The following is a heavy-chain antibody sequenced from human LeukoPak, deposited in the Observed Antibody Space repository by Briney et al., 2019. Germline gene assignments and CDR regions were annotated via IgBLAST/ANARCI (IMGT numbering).Heavy chain of an antibody. D-gene: IGHD2/OR15-2a*01. CDR3: ARDYGANIAFDI. Sequence: ASVKVSYKASGGTFSSYAISWVRQAPGQGLEWMGGIIPIFGTANYAQKFQGRVTITADKSTSTAYMELSSLRSEDTAVYYCARDYGANIAFDIWGQGTMVTVSS. CDR2: IIPIFGTA. J-gene: IGHJ3*02. V-gene: IGHV1-69*06. CDR1: GGTFSSYA.